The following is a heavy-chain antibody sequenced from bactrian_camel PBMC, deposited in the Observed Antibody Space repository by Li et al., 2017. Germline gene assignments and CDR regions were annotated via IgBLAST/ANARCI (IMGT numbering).Heavy chain of an antibody. CDR1: GYTYNRYC. CDR3: AANTIFRGAHRVPWSEDVAY. V-gene: IGHV3-3*01. Sequence: HVQLVESGGGSVKAGGSLTLTCVASGYTYNRYCMGWFRLAPGKEREGVAEIHFSGTNYVDSVKGRFTISQDNTKTTVYLQMDNLQPEDTAIYYCAANTIFRGAHRVPWSEDVAYWGQGTQVT. CDR2: IHFSGT. D-gene: IGHD5*01. J-gene: IGHJ4*01.